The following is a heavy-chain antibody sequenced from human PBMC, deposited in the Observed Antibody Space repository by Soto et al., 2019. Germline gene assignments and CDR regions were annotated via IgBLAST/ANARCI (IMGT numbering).Heavy chain of an antibody. V-gene: IGHV3-7*01. CDR2: IKQDGSEK. CDR1: GFTFSNYG. CDR3: AACRDYGYYGMDV. Sequence: VGSLRLSCAASGFTFSNYGMSWARQAPGKGLEWVANIKQDGSEKYYVDSVKGRFTISRDNAKNSLYLQMNSLRAEDTAVYYCAACRDYGYYGMDVWGQGTTVTVSS. J-gene: IGHJ6*02.